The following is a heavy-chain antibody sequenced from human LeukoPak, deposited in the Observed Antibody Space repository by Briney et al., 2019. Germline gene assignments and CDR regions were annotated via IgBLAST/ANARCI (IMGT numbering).Heavy chain of an antibody. CDR1: GGSISTYY. J-gene: IGHJ4*02. V-gene: IGHV4-4*07. CDR3: ACESTGTFARAFDY. Sequence: SETLSLTCTVSGGSISTYYWSWIRQPAGKGLEWIGRVHTSGSSNYNPSLRSRITMSVDTSTNQFSLQLSSVTAADTAVYYCACESTGTFARAFDYWGQGTLVTVSS. CDR2: VHTSGSS. D-gene: IGHD1-1*01.